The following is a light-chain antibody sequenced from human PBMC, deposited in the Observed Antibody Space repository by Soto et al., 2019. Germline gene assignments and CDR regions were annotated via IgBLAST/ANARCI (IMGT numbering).Light chain of an antibody. CDR2: LNSDGSH. CDR1: SGHSSYT. J-gene: IGLJ2*01. Sequence: QPVLTQSPSASASLGASVKLTCTLSSGHSSYTIAWHQQQPEKGPRYLMKLNSDGSHSKGDGIPDRFSGSSSGAERYLTISSLQSEDEADYYCQTWGSGTVVFGGRTKLTVL. CDR3: QTWGSGTVV. V-gene: IGLV4-69*01.